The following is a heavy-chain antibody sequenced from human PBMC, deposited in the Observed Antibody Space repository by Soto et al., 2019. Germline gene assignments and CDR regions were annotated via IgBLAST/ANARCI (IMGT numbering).Heavy chain of an antibody. CDR2: ISGSGDNI. Sequence: GGSLRLSCAASGFTFSDYYMTWICQAPGKGLEWLSDISGSGDNIYNADSVKGRFTISRDNAKNSLYLQMNSLRVEDTAVYFCVRDSRWGHVWGQGTTVTVSS. D-gene: IGHD3-16*01. V-gene: IGHV3-11*01. CDR3: VRDSRWGHV. CDR1: GFTFSDYY. J-gene: IGHJ6*02.